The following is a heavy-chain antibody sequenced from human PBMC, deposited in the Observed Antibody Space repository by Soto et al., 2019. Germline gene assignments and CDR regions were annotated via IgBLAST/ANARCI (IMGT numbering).Heavy chain of an antibody. D-gene: IGHD1-26*01. Sequence: GGSLRLSCAASGFTFSSYWMSWVRQAPGKGLEWVANIKQDGSEKYYVDSVKGRFTISRDNAKISLYLQMNSLRAEDTAVYYCARALQKVIVGALDAFDIWGQGTMVTVSS. CDR1: GFTFSSYW. CDR3: ARALQKVIVGALDAFDI. V-gene: IGHV3-7*01. CDR2: IKQDGSEK. J-gene: IGHJ3*02.